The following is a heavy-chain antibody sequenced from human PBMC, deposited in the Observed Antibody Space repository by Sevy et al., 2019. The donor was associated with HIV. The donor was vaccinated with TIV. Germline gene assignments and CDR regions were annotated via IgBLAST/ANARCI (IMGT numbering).Heavy chain of an antibody. D-gene: IGHD2-2*01. CDR3: AREGSTWAGWFDP. CDR2: IHTSGST. V-gene: IGHV4-61*02. J-gene: IGHJ5*02. Sequence: SETLSLTCTVSGGSISSGSYYWSWIRQPAGKGLEWIGRIHTSGSTNYNPSLKSRVTISVDTSKNQFSLKLSSVTAAGTAVYYCAREGSTWAGWFDPWGQGTLVTVSS. CDR1: GGSISSGSYY.